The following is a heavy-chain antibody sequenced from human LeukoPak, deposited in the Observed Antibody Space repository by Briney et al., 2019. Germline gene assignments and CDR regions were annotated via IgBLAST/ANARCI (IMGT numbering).Heavy chain of an antibody. J-gene: IGHJ4*02. D-gene: IGHD3-22*01. V-gene: IGHV3-21*01. CDR3: ARGHGSSGYYPFDY. CDR2: ISSSSSYI. CDR1: GFTFSGYS. Sequence: GGSLRLSCAASGFTFSGYSMNWVRQAPGKGLEWVSSISSSSSYIYYADSVKGRFTISRDNAKNSLYLQMNSLRAEDTAVYYCARGHGSSGYYPFDYWGQGTLVAVSS.